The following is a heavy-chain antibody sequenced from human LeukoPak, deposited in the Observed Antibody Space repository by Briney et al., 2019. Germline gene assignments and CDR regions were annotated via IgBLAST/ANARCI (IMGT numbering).Heavy chain of an antibody. CDR3: AREITVNWFDP. CDR1: GGSISSTSYH. CDR2: IYYSGST. Sequence: SETLSLTCTVSGGSISSTSYHWGWIRQPPGKGLEWIGSIYYSGSTYYNPSLKSRVTISVDTSKNQFSLKLSSVTAADTAVYYCAREITVNWFDPWGQGTLVIVSS. V-gene: IGHV4-39*07. D-gene: IGHD1-20*01. J-gene: IGHJ5*02.